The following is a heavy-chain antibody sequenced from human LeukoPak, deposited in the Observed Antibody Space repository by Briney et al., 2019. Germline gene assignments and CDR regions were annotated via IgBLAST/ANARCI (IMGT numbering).Heavy chain of an antibody. J-gene: IGHJ4*02. CDR1: GYPFTTYY. CDR3: ARAGYDYGDSSDF. Sequence: GASVNVSCKASGYPFTTYYIHWVRQAPGQGLEWMGCINPKNGDSKYAQKFQGRVTMTRATSIATACMEVSRLTSDDTAVYFCARAGYDYGDSSDFWGQGTLVTVSS. V-gene: IGHV1-2*02. CDR2: INPKNGDS. D-gene: IGHD4-17*01.